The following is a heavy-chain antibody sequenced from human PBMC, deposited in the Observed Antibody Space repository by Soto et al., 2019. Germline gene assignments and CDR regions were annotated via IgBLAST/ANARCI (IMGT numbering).Heavy chain of an antibody. CDR2: IYYSGST. CDR3: ARRQGGDYDWGYFDY. V-gene: IGHV4-59*08. Sequence: SETLSLTCTVSGGSISSYYWGWIRQPPGKGLEWIGYIYYSGSTNYNPSLKSRVTISVDTSKNQFSLKLSSVTAADTAVYYCARRQGGDYDWGYFDYWGQGTLVTVSS. CDR1: GGSISSYY. D-gene: IGHD3-16*01. J-gene: IGHJ4*02.